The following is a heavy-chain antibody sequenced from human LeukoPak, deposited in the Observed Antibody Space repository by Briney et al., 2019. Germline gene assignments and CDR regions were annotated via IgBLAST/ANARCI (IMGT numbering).Heavy chain of an antibody. CDR3: ASYFHYGDYASLWY. CDR2: ISSGGNTI. V-gene: IGHV3-48*03. Sequence: PGGSLRLSCAASGFTFSSYEMNWVRQAPGKGLEWVSYISSGGNTIYYADSVKGRFTISRDNARNSLYLQMNSLRAEDTAVYYCASYFHYGDYASLWYWGQGTLVTVSS. D-gene: IGHD4-17*01. J-gene: IGHJ4*02. CDR1: GFTFSSYE.